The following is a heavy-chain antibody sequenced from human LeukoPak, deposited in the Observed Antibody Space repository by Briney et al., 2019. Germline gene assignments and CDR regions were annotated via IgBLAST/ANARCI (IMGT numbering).Heavy chain of an antibody. D-gene: IGHD3-10*01. CDR2: MIPSSGNT. J-gene: IGHJ6*02. V-gene: IGHV1-8*01. CDR1: GYTFTSYD. Sequence: ASVKVSCKASGYTFTSYDIKWVRQATGHGLEWMGWMIPSSGNTGYAQKFQGRVTMTRNTSISPAYMELSSLRSEDTAVYYCAREGSGSYYDLYYYYGMDVWGQGTTVTVSS. CDR3: AREGSGSYYDLYYYYGMDV.